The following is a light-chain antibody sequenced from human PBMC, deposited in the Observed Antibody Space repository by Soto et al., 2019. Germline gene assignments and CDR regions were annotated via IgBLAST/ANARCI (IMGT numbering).Light chain of an antibody. CDR1: SSNIGAGYD. V-gene: IGLV1-40*01. Sequence: QSVLAQPPSVSGAPGQRVTISCTGGSSNIGAGYDVHWYQHLPGAPPKLLIYGNNNRPSGVPDRFSGSKSGTSASLAITGLQAEDEADYYCQSYDSSLSGSRVFGGGTKVTVL. CDR2: GNN. CDR3: QSYDSSLSGSRV. J-gene: IGLJ3*02.